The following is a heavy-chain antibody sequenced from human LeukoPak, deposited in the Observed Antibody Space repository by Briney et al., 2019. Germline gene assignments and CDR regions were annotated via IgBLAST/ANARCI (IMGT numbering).Heavy chain of an antibody. CDR1: GYTLTELA. V-gene: IGHV1-24*01. J-gene: IGHJ6*03. CDR2: FDPEDGET. D-gene: IGHD2-21*01. CDR3: ATVLGPYSLPDYYYYTDV. Sequence: ASVKVSCKVSGYTLTELAMHWVRQAPGKGLEWMGGFDPEDGETIYAQKFQGRVTMTEDTSTDTAYRELSSLTSEDTAVYYCATVLGPYSLPDYYYYTDVSGKGTTVTVSS.